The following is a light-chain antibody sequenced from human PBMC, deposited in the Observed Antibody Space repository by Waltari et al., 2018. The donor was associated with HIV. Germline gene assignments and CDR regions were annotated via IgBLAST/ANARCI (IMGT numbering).Light chain of an antibody. V-gene: IGLV2-8*01. CDR2: DVN. CDR3: AAYAGNNIVI. Sequence: QSALTQPPSASGSPGQSVTVSCTGTSSDIGYFNYVSWYQQHPGKAPKLLIYDVNRRPSGVPVRFSAPKSGATASLTVSGLLAEVEADYYWAAYAGNNIVIFGGGTKVTV. J-gene: IGLJ2*01. CDR1: SSDIGYFNY.